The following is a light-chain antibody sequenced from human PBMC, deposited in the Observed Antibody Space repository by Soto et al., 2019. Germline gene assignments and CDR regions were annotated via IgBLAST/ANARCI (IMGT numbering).Light chain of an antibody. J-gene: IGKJ1*01. CDR3: QQYNIWPQT. CDR1: QSVSSN. CDR2: GAS. V-gene: IGKV3-15*01. Sequence: EIVMTQSPATLSVSPGERATLSCRASQSVSSNLAWYQQKPGQAPRLLIYGASTMDTGIPARFSGSGSGTEFTLTISSLQSEDFAVYFCQQYNIWPQTFGQGTKVDIK.